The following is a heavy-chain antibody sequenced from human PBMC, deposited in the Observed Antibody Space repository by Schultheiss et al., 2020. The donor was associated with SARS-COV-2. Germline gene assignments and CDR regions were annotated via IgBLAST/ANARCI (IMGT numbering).Heavy chain of an antibody. J-gene: IGHJ6*02. CDR1: GFTFDDYA. CDR3: AKDRWSRHSWYVGLLPMDV. D-gene: IGHD6-13*01. Sequence: GGSLRLSCAASGFTFDDYAMHWVRQAPGKGLEWVSGISWNSGSIGYADSVKGRFTISRDNSKNTLYLQMNSLRAEDTAVYYCAKDRWSRHSWYVGLLPMDVWGQGTTVTVSS. CDR2: ISWNSGSI. V-gene: IGHV3-9*01.